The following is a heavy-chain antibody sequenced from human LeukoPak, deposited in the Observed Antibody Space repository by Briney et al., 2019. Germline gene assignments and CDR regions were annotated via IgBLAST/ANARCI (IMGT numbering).Heavy chain of an antibody. Sequence: GGSLRLSCVVSGFTFNNHWMSWVRQAPGKGLEWVSVIYSGGSTYYADSVKGRFTISRDNSKNTLYLQMNSLRAEDTAVYYCARAGSTRLQRYYYYYMDVWGKGTTVTVSS. J-gene: IGHJ6*03. D-gene: IGHD2-2*01. CDR3: ARAGSTRLQRYYYYYMDV. V-gene: IGHV3-53*01. CDR2: IYSGGST. CDR1: GFTFNNHW.